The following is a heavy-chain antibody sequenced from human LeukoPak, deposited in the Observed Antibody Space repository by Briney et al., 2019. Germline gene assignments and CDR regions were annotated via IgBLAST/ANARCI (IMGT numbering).Heavy chain of an antibody. Sequence: SETLSLTCTASGGSINSYHWSWIRQPPGKGLEWIGYIYYSGSTSYNPSLKSRVTISVDTSKNQFSLKLSSVIAADTAVYYCARRQSSWYFDYWGQGTLVTVSS. D-gene: IGHD6-13*01. CDR3: ARRQSSWYFDY. V-gene: IGHV4-59*08. CDR1: GGSINSYH. J-gene: IGHJ4*02. CDR2: IYYSGST.